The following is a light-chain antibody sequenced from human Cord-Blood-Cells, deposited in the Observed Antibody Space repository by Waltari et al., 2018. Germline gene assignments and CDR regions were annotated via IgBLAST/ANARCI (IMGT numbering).Light chain of an antibody. CDR2: RNK. V-gene: IGLV1-47*01. CDR1: SSNIGSTN. Sequence: QSVLTQPPSASGTPGQRATTPCSGSSSNIGSTNVSWYQQPPGTAPKLLTYRNKQRPSGVPDRFSGSKSGTSASLAISGLRSEDEADYYCAAWDDSLSGVVFGGGTKLTVL. J-gene: IGLJ2*01. CDR3: AAWDDSLSGVV.